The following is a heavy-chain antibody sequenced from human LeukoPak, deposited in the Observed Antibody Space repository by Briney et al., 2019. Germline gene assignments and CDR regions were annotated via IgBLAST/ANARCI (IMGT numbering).Heavy chain of an antibody. CDR3: ARDRVGATTEPFFDY. CDR1: GGSISSGSYY. J-gene: IGHJ4*02. V-gene: IGHV4-61*02. Sequence: SETLSLTCAVSGGSISSGSYYWGWIRQPAGKGLEWIGRIYTSGSTNYNPSLKSRVTISVDTSKNQFSLKLSSVTAADTAVYYCARDRVGATTEPFFDYWGQGTLVTVSS. CDR2: IYTSGST. D-gene: IGHD1-26*01.